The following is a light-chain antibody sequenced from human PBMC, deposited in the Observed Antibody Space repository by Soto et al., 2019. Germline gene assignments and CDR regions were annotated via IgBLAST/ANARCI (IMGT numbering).Light chain of an antibody. J-gene: IGLJ3*02. CDR1: SSNIGNNY. V-gene: IGLV1-51*01. CDR3: QSFDTRLTGSRV. CDR2: DNN. Sequence: QSVLTQSPSVSAAPGQKVTISCSGSSSNIGNNYVSWYQQLPGTAPKLLIYDNNKRPSGIPDRFSGSKSGTSGTLDITGLQTGDEADYYCQSFDTRLTGSRVFGGGTKLTVL.